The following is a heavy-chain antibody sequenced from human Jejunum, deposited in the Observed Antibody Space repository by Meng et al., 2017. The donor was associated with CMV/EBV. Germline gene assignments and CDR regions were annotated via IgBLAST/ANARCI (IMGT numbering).Heavy chain of an antibody. CDR2: IIAVLKTP. D-gene: IGHD3-22*01. V-gene: IGHV1-69*01. J-gene: IGHJ4*02. Sequence: QGQLVQSGTEVKKPGSSVKVSCKSSGGVFNNYALNWVRQAPGQGLEWMGGIIAVLKTPTYAQKFRGRLTITADESTGTTYMELTSLTSEDTAVYYCAGGFSNGYLPFDYWGQGTLVTVSS. CDR3: AGGFSNGYLPFDY. CDR1: GGVFNNYA.